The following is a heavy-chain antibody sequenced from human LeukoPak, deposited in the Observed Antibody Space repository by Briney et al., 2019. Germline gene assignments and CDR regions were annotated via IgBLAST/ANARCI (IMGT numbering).Heavy chain of an antibody. D-gene: IGHD2-15*01. CDR1: GFTFSSYA. Sequence: GALRLSCAASGFTFSSYAIHWVRQAPGKGLEWVAVISYDGSNKYYADSVKGRFTISRDNSKNTLYLQMNSLRAEDTAVYYCARDGVVLAHKTKSYNWFDPWGQGTLVTVSS. CDR3: ARDGVVLAHKTKSYNWFDP. J-gene: IGHJ5*02. CDR2: ISYDGSNK. V-gene: IGHV3-30-3*01.